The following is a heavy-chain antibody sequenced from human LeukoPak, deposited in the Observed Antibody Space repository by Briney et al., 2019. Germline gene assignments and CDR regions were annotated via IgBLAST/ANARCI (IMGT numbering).Heavy chain of an antibody. CDR2: ISSSSSYI. CDR3: ARSYDFWSGYYDY. J-gene: IGHJ4*02. CDR1: GFTFSSYS. D-gene: IGHD3-3*01. Sequence: GGSLRLSCAASGFTFSSYSMNWARQAPGKGLEWVSSISSSSSYIYYADSVKGRFTISRDNAKNSLYLQMNSLRAEDTAVYYCARSYDFWSGYYDYWGQGTLVTVSS. V-gene: IGHV3-21*01.